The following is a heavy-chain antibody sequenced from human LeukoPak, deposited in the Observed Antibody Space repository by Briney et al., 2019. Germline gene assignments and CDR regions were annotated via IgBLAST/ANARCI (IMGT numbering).Heavy chain of an antibody. CDR2: IWYDGSNK. Sequence: GRSLRLSCAAPGFTFSSYGMHWVRQAPGKGLEWVAVIWYDGSNKYYADSVKGRFTISRDNSKNTLYLQMNSLRAEDTAVYYCAKVRSSGWYEAFDIWGQGTMVTVSS. CDR3: AKVRSSGWYEAFDI. D-gene: IGHD6-19*01. V-gene: IGHV3-33*06. CDR1: GFTFSSYG. J-gene: IGHJ3*02.